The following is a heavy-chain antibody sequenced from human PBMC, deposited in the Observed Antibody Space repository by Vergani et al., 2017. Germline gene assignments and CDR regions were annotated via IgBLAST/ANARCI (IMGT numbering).Heavy chain of an antibody. Sequence: QVQLVQSGAEVKKPGSSVKVSCKASGGTFSSYTISWVRQAPGQGLEWIGRIIPILGIANYAQKFQGRVTINADKSTSAAYMELRSLRSEATAMYYCARDLSYSSGWYNYYYYYGMDVWGQGTTVTVSS. CDR2: IIPILGIA. V-gene: IGHV1-69*08. J-gene: IGHJ6*02. D-gene: IGHD6-19*01. CDR1: GGTFSSYT. CDR3: ARDLSYSSGWYNYYYYYGMDV.